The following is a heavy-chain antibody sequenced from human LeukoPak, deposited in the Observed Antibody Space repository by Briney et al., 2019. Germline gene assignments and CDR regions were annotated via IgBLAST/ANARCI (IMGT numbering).Heavy chain of an antibody. Sequence: PGGSLRLSCAASGFIVNSYAMSWFRQAPGKGLAWVSLIYSDGVTQYADSVKGRFTISRDNSKNTLYLQMNSLRDEDTAVYFCARDRAEGKTWVEFDPWGQGTLVTVSS. J-gene: IGHJ5*02. CDR1: GFIVNSYA. CDR3: ARDRAEGKTWVEFDP. V-gene: IGHV3-66*02. CDR2: IYSDGVT.